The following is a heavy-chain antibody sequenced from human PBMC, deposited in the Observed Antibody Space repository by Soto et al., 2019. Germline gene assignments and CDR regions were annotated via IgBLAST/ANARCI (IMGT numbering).Heavy chain of an antibody. J-gene: IGHJ4*02. CDR3: AKETQSNLGTGGFDS. Sequence: EVQLVESGGGLVQPGRSLRLSCSASGFTFDDTAMHWVRQAPGKGLEWVSGISWNGDRIEYADSVKGRFTISRDNAKNSLYLQANSLRVDYTAVYYCAKETQSNLGTGGFDSWGQGTLVTVSS. CDR2: ISWNGDRI. CDR1: GFTFDDTA. D-gene: IGHD7-27*01. V-gene: IGHV3-9*01.